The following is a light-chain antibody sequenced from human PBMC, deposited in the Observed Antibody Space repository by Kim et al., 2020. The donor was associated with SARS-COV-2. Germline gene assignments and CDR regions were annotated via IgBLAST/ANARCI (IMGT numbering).Light chain of an antibody. J-gene: IGKJ4*01. CDR2: ATS. V-gene: IGKV1-6*01. CDR3: LQDYDYPLT. CDR1: QGIRND. Sequence: AIQMIQSPSSLSASVGDRVTITCRASQGIRNDLGWYQQKTGRAPNLLIYATSTLQSGVPSRFSGSGSGTDFTLTISSLQPEDVATYYCLQDYDYPLTFGGGTKVDIK.